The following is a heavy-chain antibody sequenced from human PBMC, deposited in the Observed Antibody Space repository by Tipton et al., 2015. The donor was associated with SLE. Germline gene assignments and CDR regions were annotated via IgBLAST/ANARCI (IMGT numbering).Heavy chain of an antibody. Sequence: SLRLSCSASGFTFISYAMHWVRQAPGKGLEWVAVISYDGSYKYYADSVQGRFTISRDNSKNTLYLQMNSLRAEDTAVYYCAREGSSSLFDYWGQGTLVTVSS. CDR1: GFTFISYA. V-gene: IGHV3-30*03. D-gene: IGHD6-13*01. J-gene: IGHJ4*02. CDR2: ISYDGSYK. CDR3: AREGSSSLFDY.